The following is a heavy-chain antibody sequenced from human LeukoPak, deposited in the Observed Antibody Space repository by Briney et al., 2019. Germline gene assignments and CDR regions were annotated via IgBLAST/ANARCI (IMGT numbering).Heavy chain of an antibody. CDR1: GFTFSSYS. V-gene: IGHV3-21*01. CDR2: ISSSGSYI. D-gene: IGHD2-21*02. Sequence: GGPLRLSCAASGFTFSSYSMNWVRQAPGKGLEWVSSISSSGSYIYYADSVKGRFTISRDNAKNSLYLQMNSLRAEDTAVYYCARGRYCGGDCYYFDYWGQGTLVTVSS. J-gene: IGHJ4*02. CDR3: ARGRYCGGDCYYFDY.